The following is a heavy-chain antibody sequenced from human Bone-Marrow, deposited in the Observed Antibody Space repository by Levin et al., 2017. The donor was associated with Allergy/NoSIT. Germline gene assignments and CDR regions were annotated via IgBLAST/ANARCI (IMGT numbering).Heavy chain of an antibody. Sequence: PGGSLRLSCTASGFTFSSYGMHWVRQAPGKGLEWVALISHDGTNTYYADSVKGRFTISRDNSKNTVSLQVSSVRADDAAVYYCAKDYYTSQTYFMVVPLTFEYWGQGTLVTVSS. CDR1: GFTFSSYG. CDR3: AKDYYTSQTYFMVVPLTFEY. CDR2: ISHDGTNT. D-gene: IGHD3-3*01. J-gene: IGHJ4*02. V-gene: IGHV3-30*18.